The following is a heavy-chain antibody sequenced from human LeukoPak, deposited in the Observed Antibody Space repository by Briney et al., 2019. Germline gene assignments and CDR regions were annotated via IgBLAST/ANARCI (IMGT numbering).Heavy chain of an antibody. CDR3: ARPTYCSSTSCYSPNDY. CDR1: GFTFSDYY. J-gene: IGHJ4*02. V-gene: IGHV3-11*04. CDR2: ISSSGSTI. D-gene: IGHD2-2*01. Sequence: GGSLRLSCAASGFTFSDYYMSWIRQAPGKGLEWVSYISSSGSTIYYADSVKGRFTISRDNSKNTLYLQMNSLGAEDTAVYYCARPTYCSSTSCYSPNDYWGQGTLVTVSS.